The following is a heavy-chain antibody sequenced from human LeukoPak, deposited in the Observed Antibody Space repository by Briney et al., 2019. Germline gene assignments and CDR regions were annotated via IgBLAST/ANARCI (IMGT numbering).Heavy chain of an antibody. CDR1: GFTFSSYG. V-gene: IGHV3-33*06. Sequence: PGGSLRLSCAASGFTFSSYGMHWVRQAPGKGLEWVAVIWYDGSNKYYADSVKGRFTISRDNSKNTLYLQMNSLRAEDTAVYYCAKGGSYSPPHWFDPWGQGTLVTVSS. J-gene: IGHJ5*02. CDR3: AKGGSYSPPHWFDP. CDR2: IWYDGSNK. D-gene: IGHD1-26*01.